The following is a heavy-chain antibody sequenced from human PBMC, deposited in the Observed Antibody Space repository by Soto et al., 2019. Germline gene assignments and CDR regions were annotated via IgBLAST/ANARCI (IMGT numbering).Heavy chain of an antibody. CDR1: GFVFSDYA. CDR3: ASVPIWCGSSSCYTEGFDS. Sequence: EVQLLDSGGGWVQPGGSLRLCCVASGFVFSDYAMSWVRQAPGKGLEWVSAISAGGSDTYYADSVKGRFTVSRVNSKNTLYLQMNTLRAEDTAIYYCASVPIWCGSSSCYTEGFDSWGQGTLVTVSS. CDR2: ISAGGSDT. D-gene: IGHD2-2*01. J-gene: IGHJ4*02. V-gene: IGHV3-23*01.